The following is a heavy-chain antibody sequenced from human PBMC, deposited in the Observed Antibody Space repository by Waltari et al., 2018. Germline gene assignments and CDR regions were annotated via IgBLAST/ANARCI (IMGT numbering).Heavy chain of an antibody. D-gene: IGHD2-15*01. CDR2: IYYRGST. CDR3: ARSPRYCSGGSCYSFDY. CDR1: GGSISSSSYY. J-gene: IGHJ4*02. Sequence: QLQLQESGPGLVKPSETLSLTCTVSGGSISSSSYYWGWIRQPPGKGLEWIGSIYYRGSTYYNPSLKSRVTISVDTSKNQFSLKLSSVTAADTAVYYCARSPRYCSGGSCYSFDYWGQGTLVTVSS. V-gene: IGHV4-39*07.